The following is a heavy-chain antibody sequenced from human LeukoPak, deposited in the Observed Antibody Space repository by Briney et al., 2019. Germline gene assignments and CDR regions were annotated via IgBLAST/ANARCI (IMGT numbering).Heavy chain of an antibody. CDR1: GFTFSSYG. D-gene: IGHD5-18*01. Sequence: GGSLRLSCAASGFTFSSYGMNWVRQAPGKGLEWVSYISPSSSTIYYADSGKGRFTISRDNAKNSLYLQMNSLRAEDTAVYYCARDKGSYDSDFWGQGTLVTVSS. CDR3: ARDKGSYDSDF. J-gene: IGHJ4*02. CDR2: ISPSSSTI. V-gene: IGHV3-48*01.